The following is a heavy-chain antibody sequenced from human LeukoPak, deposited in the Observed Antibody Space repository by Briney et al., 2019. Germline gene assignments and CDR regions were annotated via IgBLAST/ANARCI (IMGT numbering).Heavy chain of an antibody. CDR3: ARGRSGWYFDY. V-gene: IGHV3-21*01. Sequence: PGGSLRLSCADSGFTFSRYSMNWVRQAPGKGLEWVSSISSGTTYIYYADSVKGRFTISRDNARNSLYLQMNSLRAEDTAVYYCARGRSGWYFDYWGQGTLVTVSS. J-gene: IGHJ4*02. CDR2: ISSGTTYI. D-gene: IGHD6-19*01. CDR1: GFTFSRYS.